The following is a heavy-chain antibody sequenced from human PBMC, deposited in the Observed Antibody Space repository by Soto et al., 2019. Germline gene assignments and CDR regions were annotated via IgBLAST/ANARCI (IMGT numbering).Heavy chain of an antibody. CDR1: GFTFSNYW. CDR3: ARAVRSGSYPYCYYGMDV. D-gene: IGHD3-10*01. Sequence: EVQVVESGGGLVQPGGSLRLSCAASGFTFSNYWIHWVRQAPGKGLVWVSRINSDGTSTSYADSVKGRFTISRDNAKNTXFLQMNSLRVEDTAVYYCARAVRSGSYPYCYYGMDVWGQGTTVTVSS. V-gene: IGHV3-74*01. CDR2: INSDGTST. J-gene: IGHJ6*02.